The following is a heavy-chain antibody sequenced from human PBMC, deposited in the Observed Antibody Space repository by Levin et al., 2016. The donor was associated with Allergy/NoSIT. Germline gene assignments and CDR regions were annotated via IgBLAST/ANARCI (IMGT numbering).Heavy chain of an antibody. V-gene: IGHV4-39*07. D-gene: IGHD2-2*01. CDR2: FYSGGTT. Sequence: SETLSLTCTVFGGSITSSRYYCGWIRQPPGKGLEWIGSFYSGGTTYYTPSLKSRVTISVDTSKNQFSLKLSSVTAADTAVYYCARAAYCSSTSCRSLYYYYGMDVWGQGTTVTVS. CDR1: GGSITSSRYY. J-gene: IGHJ6*02. CDR3: ARAAYCSSTSCRSLYYYYGMDV.